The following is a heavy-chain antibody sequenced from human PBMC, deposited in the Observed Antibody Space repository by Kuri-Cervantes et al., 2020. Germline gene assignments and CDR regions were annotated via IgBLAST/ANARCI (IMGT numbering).Heavy chain of an antibody. Sequence: LSLTCAASGFTFSSYGMHWVRQAPGKGLEWVAVIWYDGSNKYYADSVKGRFTISRDNSKNTLYLQMNSLRAEDTAVYYCARGPGYCSSTSCYSGMDVCGQGTTVTVSS. CDR2: IWYDGSNK. D-gene: IGHD2-2*01. J-gene: IGHJ6*02. V-gene: IGHV3-33*01. CDR1: GFTFSSYG. CDR3: ARGPGYCSSTSCYSGMDV.